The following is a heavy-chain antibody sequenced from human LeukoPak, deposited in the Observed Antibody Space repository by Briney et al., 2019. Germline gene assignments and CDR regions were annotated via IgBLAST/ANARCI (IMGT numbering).Heavy chain of an antibody. J-gene: IGHJ4*02. Sequence: SETLSLTCSVSGSSISSNRYYWGWIRQPPGKGLEWIVNIDYSGNTYYNPSLKSRVTISRDTSENQFSLKLSSVTAADTAVYYCARVPIEARPGVFDYWGQGTLVTVSS. CDR3: ARVPIEARPGVFDY. V-gene: IGHV4-39*07. CDR2: IDYSGNT. CDR1: GSSISSNRYY. D-gene: IGHD6-6*01.